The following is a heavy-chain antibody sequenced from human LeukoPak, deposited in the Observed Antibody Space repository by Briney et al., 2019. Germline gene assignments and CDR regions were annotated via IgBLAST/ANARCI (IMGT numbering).Heavy chain of an antibody. CDR1: GFTFSSYG. CDR2: ISYDGSNK. Sequence: GGSLRLSCAASGFTFSSYGMHWVRQAPGKGLEWVAVISYDGSNKYYADSVKGRFTISRDNSKSTLYLQMNSLRAEDTAVYYCAKSLYCSGGSCDDHWGQGTLVTVSS. J-gene: IGHJ4*02. D-gene: IGHD2-15*01. CDR3: AKSLYCSGGSCDDH. V-gene: IGHV3-30*18.